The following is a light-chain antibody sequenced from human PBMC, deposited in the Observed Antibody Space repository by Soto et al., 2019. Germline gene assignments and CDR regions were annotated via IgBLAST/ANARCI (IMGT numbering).Light chain of an antibody. CDR1: SSDVGAYNY. Sequence: QSALTQPRSVSGSPGQSVTISCTGTSSDVGAYNYVSWYQQHPGKAPKLMIYDVSKRPSGVPDRSSGSKSGNTASLTISGLQAEDEADYYCCSYAGSYTLVFGGGTKLTVL. J-gene: IGLJ2*01. V-gene: IGLV2-11*01. CDR2: DVS. CDR3: CSYAGSYTLV.